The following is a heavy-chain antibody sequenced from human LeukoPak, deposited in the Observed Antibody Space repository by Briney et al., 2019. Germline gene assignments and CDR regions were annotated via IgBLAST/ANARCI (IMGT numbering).Heavy chain of an antibody. CDR2: IYPNNSDS. V-gene: IGHV5-51*01. D-gene: IGHD3-22*01. Sequence: GASLKISCKGSGYTFTNYWVGWVRQMPGKGLEWMGTIYPNNSDSRYNPSFRGQVTISIDRSITTAYLLWKSLKASDTAIYYCALSNEVFDSAGYFDYWGQGTLVTVSS. CDR1: GYTFTNYW. J-gene: IGHJ4*02. CDR3: ALSNEVFDSAGYFDY.